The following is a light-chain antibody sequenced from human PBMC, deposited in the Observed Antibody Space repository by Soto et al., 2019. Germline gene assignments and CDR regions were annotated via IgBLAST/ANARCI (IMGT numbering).Light chain of an antibody. Sequence: IQMTQSPSSLSASTGDRVTITCRASQGISSYLAWYQQKPGKAPKLLIYAASTRATGIPDRFSGSGSGTDFTLTISRLEPEDFAVYHCQQYGASPWTFGQGTKVDI. J-gene: IGKJ1*01. CDR2: AAS. CDR1: QGISSY. V-gene: IGKV1-8*01. CDR3: QQYGASPWT.